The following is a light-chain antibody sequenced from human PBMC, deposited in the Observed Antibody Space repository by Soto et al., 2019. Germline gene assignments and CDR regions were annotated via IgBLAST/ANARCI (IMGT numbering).Light chain of an antibody. Sequence: SYELTQPPSVSVAPGQTAMIACEGDNIRGYSVHWYLQKSGQAPVLVVYDDSDRTAGIPERFSGSNSGNMATLSISRVEAGDEAEYYCQVWDSRGDRPVFGGGTKLTVL. J-gene: IGLJ2*01. CDR2: DDS. CDR1: NIRGYS. CDR3: QVWDSRGDRPV. V-gene: IGLV3-21*02.